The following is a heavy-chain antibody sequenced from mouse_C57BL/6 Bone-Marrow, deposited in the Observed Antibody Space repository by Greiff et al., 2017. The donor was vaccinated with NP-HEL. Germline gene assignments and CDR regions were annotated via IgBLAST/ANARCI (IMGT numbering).Heavy chain of an antibody. CDR1: GYTFTSYH. Sequence: QVQLQQSGAELVRPGASVKMSCKASGYTFTSYHMHWVKQTPRQGLEWIGAIYPGNGDTSYNQKFKGKATLTVDKSSSTAYMQLSSLTSEDSAVYFCARGGAYYSNYVGFADWGQGTLVTVSA. V-gene: IGHV1-12*01. J-gene: IGHJ3*01. CDR2: IYPGNGDT. CDR3: ARGGAYYSNYVGFAD. D-gene: IGHD2-5*01.